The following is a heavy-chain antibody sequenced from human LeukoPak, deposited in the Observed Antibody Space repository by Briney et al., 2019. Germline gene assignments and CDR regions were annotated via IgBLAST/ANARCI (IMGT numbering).Heavy chain of an antibody. J-gene: IGHJ4*02. V-gene: IGHV4-34*01. Sequence: PSETLSLTCAVFGGSFSVYSWDWIRQPPGKGLEWIGGMIHTGSINYNPSLKSRVTISVDPSKSQFSRNPTSVTAADTAVYYCAIGERYFNGLCFYWGQGTLVTVSS. CDR1: GGSFSVYS. CDR3: AIGERYFNGLCFY. CDR2: MIHTGSI. D-gene: IGHD2-8*01.